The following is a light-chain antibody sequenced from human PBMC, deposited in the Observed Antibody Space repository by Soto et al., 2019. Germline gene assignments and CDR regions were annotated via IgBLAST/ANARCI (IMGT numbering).Light chain of an antibody. CDR3: HHDNSTGT. Sequence: EIVLTQSPGTLSLSPGERATLSCRASQSVRSSHLGWYQQKPGQAPRLLIYSASSRATGVSDRFSGSGSGQELTLTISRLEPDAFETYYCHHDNSTGTFGQGTTLEI. J-gene: IGKJ2*01. CDR1: QSVRSSH. V-gene: IGKV3-20*01. CDR2: SAS.